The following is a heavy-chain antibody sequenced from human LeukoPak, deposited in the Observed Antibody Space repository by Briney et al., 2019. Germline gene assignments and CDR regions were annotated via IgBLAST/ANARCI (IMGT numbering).Heavy chain of an antibody. Sequence: ASVKVSCKASGYTFTGFYMHWVRQAPGQGLEWMGWVNPNSGGTNYAQKFQGRVTMTRDTSTSTAYMELSRLRSDDTAVYYCARDFGVIVAGYMDVWGKGTTVTVSS. V-gene: IGHV1-2*02. D-gene: IGHD2/OR15-2a*01. CDR2: VNPNSGGT. CDR1: GYTFTGFY. CDR3: ARDFGVIVAGYMDV. J-gene: IGHJ6*03.